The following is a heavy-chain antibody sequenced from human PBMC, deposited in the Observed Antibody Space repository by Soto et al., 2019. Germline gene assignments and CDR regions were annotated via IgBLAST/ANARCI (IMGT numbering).Heavy chain of an antibody. CDR3: ARESWANPDY. V-gene: IGHV3-30-3*01. D-gene: IGHD3-10*01. CDR1: GCNFSNYI. CDR2: ILHDGNNK. Sequence: GSLRLSCAASGCNFSNYIMHWVRQAPGKGLEWVAIILHDGNNKYYADSVKGRFTISRDNSKNTLYLQMNSLRVEDTAVYYCARESWANPDYWGQGTLVTVSS. J-gene: IGHJ4*02.